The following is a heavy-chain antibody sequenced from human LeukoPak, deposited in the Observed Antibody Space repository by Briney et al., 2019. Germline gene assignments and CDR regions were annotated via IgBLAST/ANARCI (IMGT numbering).Heavy chain of an antibody. CDR3: ARDHRTCMDV. V-gene: IGHV3-21*01. CDR1: TFTFNDPY. J-gene: IGHJ6*03. Sequence: NPGGSLRLSCVVSTFTFNDPYMDWVRQVPGKGLEWVSSISSSSSYIYYADSVKGRFTISRDNAKNSLYLQMNSLRAEDTAVYYCARDHRTCMDVWGKGTTVTVSS. CDR2: ISSSSSYI. D-gene: IGHD1-14*01.